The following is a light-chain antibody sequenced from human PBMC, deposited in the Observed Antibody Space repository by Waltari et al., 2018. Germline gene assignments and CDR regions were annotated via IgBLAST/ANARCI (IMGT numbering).Light chain of an antibody. CDR1: HPNIGTYS. Sequence: QSVLTQPPSASGTPGQRVTIPCSGSHPNIGTYSLYWYQQLPGTAPKLLIYRINQRPSGVPDRFSGSKSGSSASLAISGLRSEDEADYYCAAWDDSVSGLVFGGGTRLTVL. CDR3: AAWDDSVSGLV. V-gene: IGLV1-47*01. J-gene: IGLJ2*01. CDR2: RIN.